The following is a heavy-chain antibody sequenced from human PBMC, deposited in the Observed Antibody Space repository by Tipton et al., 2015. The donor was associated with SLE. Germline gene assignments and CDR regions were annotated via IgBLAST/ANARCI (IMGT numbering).Heavy chain of an antibody. CDR3: ARAEFSSNWYMYWHFDL. Sequence: TLSLTCTVSGVSISSASYYWNWIRQPAGKGLEWIGRAYTTGSPYYNPSLESRVAISADTSKNHFSLNLNSVTAADTAVYYCARAEFSSNWYMYWHFDLWGRGTLVTVSS. D-gene: IGHD6-13*01. CDR1: GVSISSASYY. CDR2: AYTTGSP. V-gene: IGHV4-61*02. J-gene: IGHJ2*01.